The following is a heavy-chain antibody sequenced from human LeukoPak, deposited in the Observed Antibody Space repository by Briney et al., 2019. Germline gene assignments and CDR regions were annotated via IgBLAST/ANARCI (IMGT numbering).Heavy chain of an antibody. CDR1: GGSISSSSYY. V-gene: IGHV4-39*07. CDR3: ARILISTTIRAFDP. Sequence: PSETLSLTCTVSGGSISSSSYYWGWIRQPPGKGLEWIGSIYYGGSTYYNPSLKSRVTISVDTSKNQFSLKLSSVTAADTAVCYCARILISTTIRAFDPWGQGTLVTVSS. D-gene: IGHD1-26*01. CDR2: IYYGGST. J-gene: IGHJ5*02.